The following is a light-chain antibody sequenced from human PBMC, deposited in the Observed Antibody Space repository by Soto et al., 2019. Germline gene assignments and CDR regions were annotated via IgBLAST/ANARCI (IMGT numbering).Light chain of an antibody. Sequence: EVVMTQSPATLSVSPGERATFSCRASQSVGSNLAWYQQKPGQAPSLLIYTTSTRASGVPARFSGSGSGTEFTLTINNLQTEDFGLYYCQQYNSRPRTFGQGTKVEVK. V-gene: IGKV3-15*01. CDR2: TTS. CDR1: QSVGSN. J-gene: IGKJ1*01. CDR3: QQYNSRPRT.